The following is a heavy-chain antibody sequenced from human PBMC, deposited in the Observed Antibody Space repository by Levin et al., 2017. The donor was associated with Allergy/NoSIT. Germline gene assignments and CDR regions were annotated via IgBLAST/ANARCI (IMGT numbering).Heavy chain of an antibody. V-gene: IGHV1-69*06. CDR2: IIPIFDTA. CDR3: ARDLDIVVIPTAFDI. J-gene: IGHJ3*02. Sequence: VASVKVSCKASGGTFRNYGFSWLRQAPGQGLEWMGGIIPIFDTANYAQKFQGRVMITADKSTSTAYMELTRLKSDDTAVYYCARDLDIVVIPTAFDIWGQGTAVTVSS. CDR1: GGTFRNYG. D-gene: IGHD2-2*03.